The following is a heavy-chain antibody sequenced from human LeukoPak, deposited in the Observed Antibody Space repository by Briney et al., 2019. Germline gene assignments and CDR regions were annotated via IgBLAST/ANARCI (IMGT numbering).Heavy chain of an antibody. CDR2: IYHSGST. J-gene: IGHJ5*02. V-gene: IGHV4-38-2*02. CDR3: ARDHCSSTSCLNWFDP. CDR1: GYSISSGYH. D-gene: IGHD2-2*01. Sequence: KPSETLSLTCAVSGYSISSGYHWGWIRQPPGKGLEWIGSIYHSGSTYYNPSLKSRVTISVDTSKNQFSLKLSSVTAADTAVYYCARDHCSSTSCLNWFDPWGQGTLVTVSS.